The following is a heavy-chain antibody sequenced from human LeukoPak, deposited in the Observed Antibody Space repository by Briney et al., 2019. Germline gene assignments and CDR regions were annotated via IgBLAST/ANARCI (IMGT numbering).Heavy chain of an antibody. CDR2: MNPNSGNT. V-gene: IGHV1-8*03. J-gene: IGHJ5*02. D-gene: IGHD2-15*01. CDR3: ARDLTPIRLVAPLTDWFDP. CDR1: GYTFISYD. Sequence: ASVTVSCKASGYTFISYDIHWVRQAAGQGLEWMGWMNPNSGNTGYAQKFQGRVTITRDTSASTAYMELSSLRSEDTAVYYCARDLTPIRLVAPLTDWFDPWGQGTLVTVSS.